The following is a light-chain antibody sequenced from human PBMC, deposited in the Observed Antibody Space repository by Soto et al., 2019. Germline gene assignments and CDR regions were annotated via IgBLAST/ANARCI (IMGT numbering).Light chain of an antibody. J-gene: IGLJ3*02. CDR2: EGS. CDR1: SSDVGSYNL. CDR3: CSYAGSTTFVV. Sequence: QPASVSGSPGQSITISCTGTSSDVGSYNLVSWYQQHPGKAPKLMIYEGSKRPSGVSNRFSGSKSGNTASLTISGLQAEDEADYYCCSYAGSTTFVVFGGGTKLTVL. V-gene: IGLV2-23*03.